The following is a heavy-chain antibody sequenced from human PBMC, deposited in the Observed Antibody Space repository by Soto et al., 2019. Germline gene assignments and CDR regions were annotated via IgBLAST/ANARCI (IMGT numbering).Heavy chain of an antibody. CDR3: ARDFIYYDSSGYYGQAFDI. D-gene: IGHD3-22*01. CDR1: GFTFSSYG. J-gene: IGHJ3*02. CDR2: ISYDGSNK. V-gene: IGHV3-30*03. Sequence: GGSLRLSCAASGFTFSSYGMHWVRQAPGKGLEWVAVISYDGSNKYYADSVKGRFTISRDNSKNTLYLQMNSLRAEDTAVYYCARDFIYYDSSGYYGQAFDIWGQGTMVTVSS.